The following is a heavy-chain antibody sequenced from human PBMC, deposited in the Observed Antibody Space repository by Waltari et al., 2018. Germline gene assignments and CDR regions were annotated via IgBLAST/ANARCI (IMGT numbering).Heavy chain of an antibody. CDR1: GFTFSGSA. J-gene: IGHJ4*02. D-gene: IGHD3-16*01. CDR3: ARWGSEGNFDY. CDR2: IRRKENSYAT. Sequence: EVQLVESGGGLVQPGGSLKLSCAASGFTFSGSAMHWVRQASGKGLEWVGVIRRKENSYATAYAASVKGRFTISRDDSKNSLYLQMNSLRAEDTAVYYCARWGSEGNFDYWGQGTLVTVSS. V-gene: IGHV3-73*01.